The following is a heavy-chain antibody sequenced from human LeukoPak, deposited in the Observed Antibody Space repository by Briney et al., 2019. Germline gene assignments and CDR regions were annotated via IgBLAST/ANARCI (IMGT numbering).Heavy chain of an antibody. V-gene: IGHV4-59*01. CDR1: GGSISSYY. Sequence: SETLSLTCTVSGGSISSYYWSWIRQPPGKGLEWIGYIYYSWSTNYNPSLTSRVTISVATSKNQFSLKLSSVTAADTAVYYCARGPLRLDYWGQGTLVTVSS. CDR2: IYYSWST. CDR3: ARGPLRLDY. J-gene: IGHJ4*02. D-gene: IGHD4-17*01.